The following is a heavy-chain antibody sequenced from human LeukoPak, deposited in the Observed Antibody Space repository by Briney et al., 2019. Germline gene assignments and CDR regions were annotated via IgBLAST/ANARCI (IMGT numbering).Heavy chain of an antibody. CDR3: AKVDTAMGLDY. CDR1: GFTFSSYS. Sequence: PGGSLRLSCAASGFTFSSYSMNWVRQAPGKGLEWVSSISSSSSYIYYADSVKGRFTISRDNSKNTLYLQMNSLRAEDTAVYYCAKVDTAMGLDYWGQGTLVTVSS. D-gene: IGHD5-18*01. J-gene: IGHJ4*02. V-gene: IGHV3-21*04. CDR2: ISSSSSYI.